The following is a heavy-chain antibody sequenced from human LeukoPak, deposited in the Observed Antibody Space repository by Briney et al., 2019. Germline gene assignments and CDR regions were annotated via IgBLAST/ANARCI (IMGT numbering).Heavy chain of an antibody. V-gene: IGHV3-23*01. CDR2: ISGSGGNT. CDR1: GFTFSSYA. D-gene: IGHD3-9*01. J-gene: IGHJ4*02. CDR3: AKDPILTGYYSTFDY. Sequence: GGSLRLSCAASGFTFSSYAMSWVRQAPGKGLEWVSAISGSGGNTYYVDSVKGRFTISRDNSENTLYLQMNSLRAEDTAVYYCAKDPILTGYYSTFDYWGQGTLVTVSS.